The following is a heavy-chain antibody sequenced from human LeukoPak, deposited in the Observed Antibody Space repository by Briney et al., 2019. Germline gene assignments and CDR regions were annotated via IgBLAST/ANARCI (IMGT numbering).Heavy chain of an antibody. Sequence: SETLSLTCTVSGGSISSSSYYWGWIRQPPGKGLEWIGSIYYSGSTYYNPSLKSRVTISVDTSKNQFSLKLSSVTAADTAMYYCAREKIGTGTVLGKDYYYMGVWGKGTTVTVSS. D-gene: IGHD3-16*01. V-gene: IGHV4-39*07. J-gene: IGHJ6*03. CDR2: IYYSGST. CDR3: AREKIGTGTVLGKDYYYMGV. CDR1: GGSISSSSYY.